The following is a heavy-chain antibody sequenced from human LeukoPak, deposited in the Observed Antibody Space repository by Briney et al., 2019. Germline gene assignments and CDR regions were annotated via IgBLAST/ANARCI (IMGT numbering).Heavy chain of an antibody. CDR2: IKSKTDGGTT. D-gene: IGHD3-22*01. V-gene: IGHV3-15*01. CDR1: GFTFSNAW. CDR3: TPDYDSSGYYTSGY. J-gene: IGHJ4*02. Sequence: GRSLRLSCAASGFTFSNAWMSWVRQAPGKGLEWVGCIKSKTDGGTTDYAAPVKGRFTISRDDSKNTLYLQMNSLKTEDTAVYYCTPDYDSSGYYTSGYWGQGTLVTVSS.